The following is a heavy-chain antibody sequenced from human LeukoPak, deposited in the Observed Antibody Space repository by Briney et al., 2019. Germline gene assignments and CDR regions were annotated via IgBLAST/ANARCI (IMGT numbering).Heavy chain of an antibody. CDR3: ARERDGYNYWFDP. CDR1: GGTFSSYA. D-gene: IGHD5-24*01. Sequence: SVKVSCKASGGTFSSYAISWVRQAPGQGLEWMGGIIPIFGTANYAQKFQGRVTITADESTSTAYMELSSLRSEDTAVYYCARERDGYNYWFDPWGQGTLVTVSS. J-gene: IGHJ5*02. V-gene: IGHV1-69*13. CDR2: IIPIFGTA.